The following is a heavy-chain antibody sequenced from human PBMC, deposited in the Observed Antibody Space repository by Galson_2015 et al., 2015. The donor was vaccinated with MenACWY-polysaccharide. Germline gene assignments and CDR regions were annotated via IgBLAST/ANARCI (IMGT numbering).Heavy chain of an antibody. V-gene: IGHV3-21*01. CDR3: VRDRCSATMCSYGMDV. J-gene: IGHJ6*02. Sequence: YADSVRGRFTISRDNSKDSLYLEMNNLRAGDTAVYYCVRDRCSATMCSYGMDVWGQGTTVTVSS. D-gene: IGHD2-15*01.